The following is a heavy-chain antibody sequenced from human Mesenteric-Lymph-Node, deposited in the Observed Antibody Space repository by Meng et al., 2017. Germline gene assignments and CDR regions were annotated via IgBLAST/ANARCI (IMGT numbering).Heavy chain of an antibody. Sequence: QVLLVQSGAEVTRPGASGKVSCKASGDTFDNHYMHGGRQAPGQGLEGRGVISPGGDATVYAQKFQGRIPMTRDTSTSTLYIEMSGLRSEDTAVYFCARDSTSGWFTVDYWGQGTLVTVSS. J-gene: IGHJ4*02. CDR3: ARDSTSGWFTVDY. V-gene: IGHV1-46*02. CDR1: GDTFDNHY. CDR2: ISPGGDAT. D-gene: IGHD6-19*01.